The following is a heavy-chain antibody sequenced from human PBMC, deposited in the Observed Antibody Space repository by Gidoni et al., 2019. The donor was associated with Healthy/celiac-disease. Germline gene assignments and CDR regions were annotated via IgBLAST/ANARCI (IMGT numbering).Heavy chain of an antibody. CDR1: GFTFSSYA. V-gene: IGHV3-23*01. CDR2: ISGSVGST. CDR3: AKDEGDYDSSGWRGYFDY. Sequence: EVQLLESGGGLVQPGWSLRLSCAASGFTFSSYAMSGVRQAPGKGLEWGEAISGSVGSTYYADSVKGRFTISRDNSKNTLYLQMNSLRAEDTAVYYCAKDEGDYDSSGWRGYFDYWGQGTLVTVSS. J-gene: IGHJ4*02. D-gene: IGHD3-22*01.